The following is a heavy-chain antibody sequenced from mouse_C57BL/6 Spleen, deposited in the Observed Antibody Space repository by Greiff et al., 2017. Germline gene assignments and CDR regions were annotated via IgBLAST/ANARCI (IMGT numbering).Heavy chain of an antibody. J-gene: IGHJ1*03. D-gene: IGHD1-1*01. V-gene: IGHV5-17*01. CDR3: ARDGSRDWYFDV. Sequence: EVQLQESGGGLVKPGGSLKLSCAASGFTFSDYGMHWVRQAPEKGLEWVAYISSGSSTIYYADTVKGRFTISRDNAKNTLFLQMTSLRSEDTAMYYCARDGSRDWYFDVWGTGTTVTVSS. CDR1: GFTFSDYG. CDR2: ISSGSSTI.